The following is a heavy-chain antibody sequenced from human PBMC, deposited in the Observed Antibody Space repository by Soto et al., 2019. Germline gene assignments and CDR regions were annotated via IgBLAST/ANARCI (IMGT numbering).Heavy chain of an antibody. CDR2: ISSSSSTI. CDR1: GFTFSRYS. J-gene: IGHJ4*02. V-gene: IGHV3-48*02. CDR3: ARDWPYGDYGAD. D-gene: IGHD4-17*01. Sequence: GGSLRLSCAASGFTFSRYSMNWVRQAPGKGLEWVSYISSSSSTIYYANSVEALFTISRDNAKNSLNLQMNSLRDEDTAVYYCARDWPYGDYGADGGQGTLVTVSS.